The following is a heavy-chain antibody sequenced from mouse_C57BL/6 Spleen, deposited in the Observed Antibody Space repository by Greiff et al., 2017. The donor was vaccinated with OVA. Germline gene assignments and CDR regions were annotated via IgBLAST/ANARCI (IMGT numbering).Heavy chain of an antibody. CDR3: ASPHYYGSSYVDYYAMDY. D-gene: IGHD1-1*01. Sequence: EVKLVESGGGLVQPGGSLKLSCAASGFTFSDYYMYWVRQTPEKRLEWVAYISNGGGSTYYPDTVKGRFTISRDNAKNTLYLQMSRLKSEDTAMYYCASPHYYGSSYVDYYAMDYWGQGTSVTVSS. CDR1: GFTFSDYY. J-gene: IGHJ4*01. CDR2: ISNGGGST. V-gene: IGHV5-12*01.